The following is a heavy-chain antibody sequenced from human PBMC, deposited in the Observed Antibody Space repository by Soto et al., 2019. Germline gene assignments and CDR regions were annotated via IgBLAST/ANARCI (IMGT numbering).Heavy chain of an antibody. V-gene: IGHV2-5*01. Sequence: QITLKESGPTLVKPTQTLTLTCTCSGFSLSTSGVGVGWIRQPPGKALEWLALIYWNDDKRYSPSLKSRLTITKDTSKNQVVLTMTNMDPVDTATYYCAHGYSPNWFEPWGQETLVTVSS. CDR1: GFSLSTSGVG. D-gene: IGHD3-16*02. CDR3: AHGYSPNWFEP. J-gene: IGHJ5*02. CDR2: IYWNDDK.